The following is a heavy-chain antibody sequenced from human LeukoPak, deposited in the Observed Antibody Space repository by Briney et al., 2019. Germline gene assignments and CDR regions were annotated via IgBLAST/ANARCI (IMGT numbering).Heavy chain of an antibody. J-gene: IGHJ4*02. CDR1: GFTFSDYT. CDR3: ATDRGGYDPLDY. V-gene: IGHV3-21*01. D-gene: IGHD5-12*01. CDR2: ISYSSEYI. Sequence: GGSLRLSCAASGFTFSDYTLNWVRQAPGKGLEWVSSISYSSEYIYYADSVEGRFTISRDNAKNSLHLQMNSLRAEDTAIYYCATDRGGYDPLDYWGQGTLVTVPS.